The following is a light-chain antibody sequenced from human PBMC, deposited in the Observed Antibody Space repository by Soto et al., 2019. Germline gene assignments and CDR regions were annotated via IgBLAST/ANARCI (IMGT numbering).Light chain of an antibody. CDR3: QHRGRWPRT. V-gene: IGKV3-20*01. Sequence: EIVLTQSPGTLSLSPGERATLSCRASQSFSSSDLAWYQQKPGQAPRLLIYGASNRATGIPVRFSGSGSGTDFTLTISSLEPEDFAVYYCQHRGRWPRTFGQGTKLEIK. CDR1: QSFSSSD. CDR2: GAS. J-gene: IGKJ2*01.